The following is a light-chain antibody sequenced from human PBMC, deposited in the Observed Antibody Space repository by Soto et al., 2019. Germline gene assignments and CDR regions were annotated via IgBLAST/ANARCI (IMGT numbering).Light chain of an antibody. J-gene: IGKJ1*01. V-gene: IGKV3D-7*01. CDR2: GAS. CDR1: QSISSSY. Sequence: PAERVTLSCCSSQSISSSYLTWYQQKPGQAPRLLIYGASTMSSGIPARFSGSGSGTDFTLTISSLEPEDSATYYCQQSNSTPPTFGQGTKVDI. CDR3: QQSNSTPPT.